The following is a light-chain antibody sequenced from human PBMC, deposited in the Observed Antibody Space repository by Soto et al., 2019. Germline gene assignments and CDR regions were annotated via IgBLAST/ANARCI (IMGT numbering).Light chain of an antibody. J-gene: IGLJ2*01. CDR1: SSDVGGYNY. Sequence: QSVLTQPASVSGSPGQSITISCTGTSSDVGGYNYVSWYQQHPGKAPKLMIYEVSNRPPGVSNRFSGSKSGNTASLTISGLQAEDEADYYCSSYTSSSTYVVFGGGTKLTVL. CDR3: SSYTSSSTYVV. CDR2: EVS. V-gene: IGLV2-14*01.